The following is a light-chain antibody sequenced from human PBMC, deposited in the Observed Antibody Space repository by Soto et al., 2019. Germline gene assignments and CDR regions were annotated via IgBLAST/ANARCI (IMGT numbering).Light chain of an antibody. CDR3: QQYVSWT. J-gene: IGKJ1*01. CDR1: QTISSNY. V-gene: IGKV3-20*01. CDR2: GTS. Sequence: DIVLTQSPGTLSVSPGERATLSCRASQTISSNYLAWYQQKPGQPPSLLIYGTSSRATGIPDRFSGSESGTDFTLTISRLEPEDSAIYYCQQYVSWTFGQGTKVEIK.